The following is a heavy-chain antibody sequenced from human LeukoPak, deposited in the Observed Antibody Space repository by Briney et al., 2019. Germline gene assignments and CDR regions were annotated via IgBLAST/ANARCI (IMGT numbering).Heavy chain of an antibody. CDR3: AKLTRYGSGSYCDY. V-gene: IGHV3-23*01. CDR2: ISGSGGST. J-gene: IGHJ4*02. D-gene: IGHD3-10*01. Sequence: GGSLRLSCAASGFTFSNSAMTWVRQAPGKGLKWVSAISGSGGSTYYADSVKGRFTISRDNSKNTLFLQMSSLRAEDTAVYYCAKLTRYGSGSYCDYWGQGTLVTVSS. CDR1: GFTFSNSA.